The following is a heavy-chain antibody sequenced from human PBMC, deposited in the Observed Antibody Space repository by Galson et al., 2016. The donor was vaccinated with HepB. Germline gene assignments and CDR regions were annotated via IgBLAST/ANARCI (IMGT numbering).Heavy chain of an antibody. J-gene: IGHJ5*02. V-gene: IGHV3-49*03. CDR1: GFTFINSN. CDR3: TRAIPATRGWFDP. D-gene: IGHD2-2*01. Sequence: SLRLSCAASGFTFINSNINWFRQAPGKGLEWVGFIRSKVFGGTTDYAASAKGRFTISRDDSKSIAYLQMNSLKTEDTAVYYCTRAIPATRGWFDPWGQGPLVTVSS. CDR2: IRSKVFGGTT.